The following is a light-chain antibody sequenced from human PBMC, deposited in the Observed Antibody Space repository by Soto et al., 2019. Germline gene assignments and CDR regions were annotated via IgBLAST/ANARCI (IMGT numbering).Light chain of an antibody. CDR2: DVS. V-gene: IGLV2-14*03. CDR3: SSYTSSSTLYV. CDR1: SSDVGGYNY. Sequence: QSVLTQPASVSGSPGQSITISCTGTSSDVGGYNYVSWYQQHPGKAPKLMIYDVSNRPSGVSYRFSGSKSGHTASLTISGLQAEDEADYYCSSYTSSSTLYVFGTGTKSPS. J-gene: IGLJ1*01.